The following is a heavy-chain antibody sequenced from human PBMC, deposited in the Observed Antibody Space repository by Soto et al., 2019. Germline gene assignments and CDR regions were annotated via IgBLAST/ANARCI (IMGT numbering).Heavy chain of an antibody. CDR2: ITASGYSA. D-gene: IGHD3-16*01. V-gene: IGHV3-23*01. J-gene: IGHJ4*02. Sequence: EAQLLESGGGLVQPGGSLRLSCAASGLAFSNYAMTWVRQAPGQGLEWVSIITASGYSAYYGGAVKGRFTTSRDNSRSTLYLRMNGLRADDTAVYYCAKGDLLWDPFDFWGQGTLVTVSS. CDR3: AKGDLLWDPFDF. CDR1: GLAFSNYA.